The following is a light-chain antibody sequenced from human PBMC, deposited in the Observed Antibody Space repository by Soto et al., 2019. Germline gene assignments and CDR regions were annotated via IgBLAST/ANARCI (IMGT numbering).Light chain of an antibody. CDR2: AAS. CDR3: QQFGSSPGFT. CDR1: QSINNRY. V-gene: IGKV3-20*01. J-gene: IGKJ3*01. Sequence: EIVLTQSPGTLPLSPGERATLSCRASQSINNRYLAWYQQKPGQAPRLLIYAASSRATGIPDRFSGSGSGTDFTLTISRLEPEDFALYYCQQFGSSPGFTFGPGTKVDIK.